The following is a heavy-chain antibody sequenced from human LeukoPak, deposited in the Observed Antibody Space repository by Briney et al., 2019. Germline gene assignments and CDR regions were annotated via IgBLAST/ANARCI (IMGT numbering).Heavy chain of an antibody. Sequence: EPGGSLRLSCAASGFTFSSYAMSWVRQAPGKGLEWVSAISGSGGSTYYADSVKGRFTISRDNSKNTLYLQMNSLRAEDTAVYYCAKDLAYGMRFLCDYWGQGTLVTVSS. J-gene: IGHJ4*02. CDR1: GFTFSSYA. D-gene: IGHD1-26*01. V-gene: IGHV3-23*01. CDR3: AKDLAYGMRFLCDY. CDR2: ISGSGGST.